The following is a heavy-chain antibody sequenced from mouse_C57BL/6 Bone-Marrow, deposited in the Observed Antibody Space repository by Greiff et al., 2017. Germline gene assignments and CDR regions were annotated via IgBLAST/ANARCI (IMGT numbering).Heavy chain of an antibody. CDR3: GGGSSSPYYFDY. J-gene: IGHJ2*01. CDR2: IYPRSGNT. CDR1: GYTFTSYG. D-gene: IGHD1-1*01. Sequence: QVQLQQSGAELARPGASVKLSCKASGYTFTSYGISWVKQRTGQGLEWIGEIYPRSGNTYYNEKFKGKATLTADKSSSTAYMELRSLTSEDSAVYFCGGGSSSPYYFDYWGQGTTLTVSS. V-gene: IGHV1-81*01.